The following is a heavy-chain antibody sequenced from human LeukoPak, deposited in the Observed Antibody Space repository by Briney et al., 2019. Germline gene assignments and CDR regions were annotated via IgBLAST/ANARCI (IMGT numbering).Heavy chain of an antibody. CDR1: GFTFSSYT. Sequence: GGSLRLSCAASGFTFSSYTMNWVRQAPGKGLEWISYIMRTAADVTSYADSVEGRFTISRDDAKNSLYLQMNSLRDDDAAVYYCVRDWSYAFDLWGQGTMVTVSS. CDR2: IMRTAADVT. J-gene: IGHJ3*01. CDR3: VRDWSYAFDL. V-gene: IGHV3-48*02.